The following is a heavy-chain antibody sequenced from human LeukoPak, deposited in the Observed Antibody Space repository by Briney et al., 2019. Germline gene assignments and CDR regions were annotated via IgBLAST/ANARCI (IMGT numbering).Heavy chain of an antibody. CDR3: AKAEYSSGWYQDY. Sequence: GRPLRLSCAASGFTFSSYGMHWVRQAPGKGLEWVAVISYDGSNKYYADSVKGRFTISRDNSKNTLYLQMNSLRAEDTAVYYCAKAEYSSGWYQDYWGQGTLVTVSS. D-gene: IGHD6-19*01. CDR1: GFTFSSYG. J-gene: IGHJ4*02. CDR2: ISYDGSNK. V-gene: IGHV3-30*18.